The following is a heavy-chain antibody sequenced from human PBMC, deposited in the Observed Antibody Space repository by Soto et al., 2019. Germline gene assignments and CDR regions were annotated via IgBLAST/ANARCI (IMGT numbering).Heavy chain of an antibody. CDR3: ARAPYRGTNSRGALDM. Sequence: QVQLQESGPGLVKPSQTLSLTCTVSGDPISSGDYYWSWIRQPPGKGLEWIGYIYYSGTTYYSPSLKCRVTMSVDTSKNQFSLQLSSVTAADTAVYYCARAPYRGTNSRGALDMWGQGTMVTVSS. J-gene: IGHJ3*02. CDR1: GDPISSGDYY. V-gene: IGHV4-30-4*01. D-gene: IGHD2-8*01. CDR2: IYYSGTT.